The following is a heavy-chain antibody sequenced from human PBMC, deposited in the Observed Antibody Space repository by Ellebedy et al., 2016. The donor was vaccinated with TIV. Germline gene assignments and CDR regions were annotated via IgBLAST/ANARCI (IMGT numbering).Heavy chain of an antibody. CDR1: GFTFSSYW. Sequence: GESLKISXAASGFTFSSYWMTWVRQAPGKGLEWVANIKEDGSEKYYVDSVKGRFTISRDNAKNSPCLQMNSLRAEDTAVYYCARDRYGDYYFDYWGQGTLVTVSS. CDR3: ARDRYGDYYFDY. CDR2: IKEDGSEK. V-gene: IGHV3-7*03. D-gene: IGHD4-17*01. J-gene: IGHJ4*02.